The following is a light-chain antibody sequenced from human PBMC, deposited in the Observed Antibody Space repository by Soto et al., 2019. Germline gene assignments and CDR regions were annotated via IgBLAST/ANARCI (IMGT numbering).Light chain of an antibody. CDR3: SSYTSSLFV. Sequence: QSVLPQPASVSGSPGQSITISCTGTRSDVGAHNYVSWYQQHPGKAPKLMIYEVTNRPSGVSDRFSGSKSGNTASLTISGLQAEDEADYYCSSYTSSLFVFGTGTKVTVL. CDR1: RSDVGAHNY. CDR2: EVT. J-gene: IGLJ1*01. V-gene: IGLV2-14*01.